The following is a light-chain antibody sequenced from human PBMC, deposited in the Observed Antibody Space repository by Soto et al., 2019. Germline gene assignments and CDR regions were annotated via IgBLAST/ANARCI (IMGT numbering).Light chain of an antibody. CDR1: QSVLYSSNNKNY. CDR3: QQYYSTPPYT. V-gene: IGKV4-1*01. J-gene: IGKJ2*01. CDR2: WAS. Sequence: IVMTQSPDALAVSLGERATINCKSSQSVLYSSNNKNYLAWYQQKPGQPPKLLIYWASTRGSGVPDRFSGSGSGIDFTLTISSVQAEDVSVYYCQQYYSTPPYTVGQGTKLEIK.